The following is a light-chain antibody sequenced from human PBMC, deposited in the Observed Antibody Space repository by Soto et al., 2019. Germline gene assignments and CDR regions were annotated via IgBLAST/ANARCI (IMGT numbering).Light chain of an antibody. J-gene: IGLJ1*01. Sequence: QSALTQSRSVSGSPGQSVTFSCIGTSSDIGTYNFVSWYQQYPGKVPRLIIYDVTERPSGVPDRFSGSKSGNTASLTIAGLQAEDEGDYYCCSYTTSTAFYVFGTGTKV. CDR2: DVT. CDR1: SSDIGTYNF. CDR3: CSYTTSTAFYV. V-gene: IGLV2-11*01.